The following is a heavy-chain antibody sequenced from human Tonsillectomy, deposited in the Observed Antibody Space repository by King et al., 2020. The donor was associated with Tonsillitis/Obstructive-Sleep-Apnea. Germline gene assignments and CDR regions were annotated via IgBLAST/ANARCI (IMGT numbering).Heavy chain of an antibody. V-gene: IGHV4-4*02. CDR2: IYHIGST. J-gene: IGHJ4*02. CDR1: GGSISSSNW. D-gene: IGHD3-3*01. Sequence: LQLQESGPGLVKPSGTLSLTCAVSGGSISSSNWWSWVRQPPGKGLEWIGEIYHIGSTNYNPSLKSRVTISVDKSKNQFSLKLGSVTAADTAVYYCARGTFRFLEWPLDFWGQGTLVTVSS. CDR3: ARGTFRFLEWPLDF.